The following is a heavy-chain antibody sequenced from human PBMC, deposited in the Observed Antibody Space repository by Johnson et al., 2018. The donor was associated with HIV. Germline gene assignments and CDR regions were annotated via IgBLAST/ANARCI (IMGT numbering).Heavy chain of an antibody. D-gene: IGHD1-26*01. Sequence: QVQLVESGGGLVQPGRSLRLSCAASGFTFDDYAMHWVRQAPGKGLQWVAVISYDGSNKYSSDSVKGRFTISRDNSKNSLYLQMNSLRAEDTALYYCAKSEWELALGAFDIWGQGTMVTVSS. CDR2: ISYDGSNK. CDR3: AKSEWELALGAFDI. CDR1: GFTFDDYA. V-gene: IGHV3-30-3*01. J-gene: IGHJ3*02.